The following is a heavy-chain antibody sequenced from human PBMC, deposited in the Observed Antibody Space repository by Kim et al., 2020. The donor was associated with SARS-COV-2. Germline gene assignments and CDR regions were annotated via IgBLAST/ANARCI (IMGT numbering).Heavy chain of an antibody. CDR2: ISYDGSNK. Sequence: GGSLRLSCGASGFTFSSYGMHWVRQAPGKGLEWVAVISYDGSNKYYANSVKGRFTISRDNSKNTLYLRMNSLRAEDTAVYYCAEKGVGASFDYWGQGTLVTVSS. CDR3: AEKGVGASFDY. CDR1: GFTFSSYG. D-gene: IGHD1-26*01. J-gene: IGHJ4*02. V-gene: IGHV3-30*03.